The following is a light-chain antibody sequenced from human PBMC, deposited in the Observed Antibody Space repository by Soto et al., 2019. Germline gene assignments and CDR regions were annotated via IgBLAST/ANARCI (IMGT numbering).Light chain of an antibody. J-gene: IGLJ2*01. CDR2: EVN. V-gene: IGLV2-14*01. CDR3: SSYTISNTRVV. Sequence: QSALTQPASVSGSPGQSITISCTGTSSDIGNYNYVSWYQQHPGKAPKLIIYEVNNRPSGVSNRFSGSKSGNTASLTISGLQAEDEADYFCSSYTISNTRVVFGGGTKLTVL. CDR1: SSDIGNYNY.